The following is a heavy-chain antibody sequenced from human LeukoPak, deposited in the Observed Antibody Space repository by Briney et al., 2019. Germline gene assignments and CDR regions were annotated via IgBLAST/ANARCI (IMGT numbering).Heavy chain of an antibody. CDR1: GGTFSSYA. CDR3: AIDSGSYYWDIQYYFDY. J-gene: IGHJ4*02. CDR2: IIPIFGTA. Sequence: GASVTVSFKASGGTFSSYAISWVRQAPGQGLEWMGGIIPIFGTANYAQKFQGRVTITADESTSTAYMELRSLRSDDTAVYYCAIDSGSYYWDIQYYFDYWGQGTLVTVSS. V-gene: IGHV1-69*13. D-gene: IGHD1-26*01.